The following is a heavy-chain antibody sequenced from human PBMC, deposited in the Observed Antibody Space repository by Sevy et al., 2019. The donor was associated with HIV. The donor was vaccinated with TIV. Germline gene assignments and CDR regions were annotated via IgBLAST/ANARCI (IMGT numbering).Heavy chain of an antibody. J-gene: IGHJ4*02. Sequence: GGSLRLSCAASGFIFNDYNMNWVRQAPGKGLEWVAVISYDGSEKYHADSVKGRFTISRDNSKNTLYLQMNSLRTEDTAVYYCARAQGVLLWFGEFPLWGQGTLVTVSS. CDR3: ARAQGVLLWFGEFPL. CDR2: ISYDGSEK. D-gene: IGHD3-10*01. CDR1: GFIFNDYN. V-gene: IGHV3-30*03.